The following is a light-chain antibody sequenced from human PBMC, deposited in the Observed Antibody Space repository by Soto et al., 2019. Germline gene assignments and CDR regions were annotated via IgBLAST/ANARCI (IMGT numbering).Light chain of an antibody. V-gene: IGKV1-12*01. CDR3: QQAASFPFT. CDR1: QDISDW. J-gene: IGKJ3*01. CDR2: AAS. Sequence: DIQMTQSPSSVAASVGDRVTITCRASQDISDWLGWYQQKPGEAPKLLIYAASSLQSGVPSRFSGSGSGATFPLTIPSLQPEDSAVYYCQQAASFPFTFGPGT.